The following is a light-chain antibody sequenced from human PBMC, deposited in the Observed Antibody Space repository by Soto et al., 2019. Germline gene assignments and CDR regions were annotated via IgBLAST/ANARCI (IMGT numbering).Light chain of an antibody. V-gene: IGKV1-27*01. CDR1: QGINNY. J-gene: IGKJ4*01. CDR2: AAS. Sequence: DIQMTQSPSSLSASVGDRVTSTCRASQGINNYLAWYQLKPGKVPKLLIYAASTLQSGVPSRFSGSGSGTDFTLTISSLQPEDVATYYCQKYNSAPLTFGGGTKVEIK. CDR3: QKYNSAPLT.